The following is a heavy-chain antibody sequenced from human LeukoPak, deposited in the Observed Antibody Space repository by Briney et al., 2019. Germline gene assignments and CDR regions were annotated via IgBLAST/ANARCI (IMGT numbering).Heavy chain of an antibody. Sequence: GGSLRLSCAASGFTFGSYWMSWVRQAPGKGLEWVADINQDGSEKYYVDSVKGRFTISSDNAKNSLYLQMNSLRADDTAVYYCARDKIVGATHFDYWGQGTLVTVSS. CDR1: GFTFGSYW. V-gene: IGHV3-7*03. D-gene: IGHD1-26*01. CDR2: INQDGSEK. J-gene: IGHJ4*02. CDR3: ARDKIVGATHFDY.